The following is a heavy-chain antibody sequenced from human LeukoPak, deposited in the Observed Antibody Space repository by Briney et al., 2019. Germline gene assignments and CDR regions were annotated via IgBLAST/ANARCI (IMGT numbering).Heavy chain of an antibody. D-gene: IGHD3-16*02. Sequence: GRSLRLSCAASGFSFSSYGMHWVRQAPGKGLEWVAMISYGGSNKYYADPVKGRFTISRDNSNNTLFLQMNSLGVEDTALYYCARKQPGEVMVPADYWGQGILVTVSS. CDR1: GFSFSSYG. J-gene: IGHJ4*02. CDR3: ARKQPGEVMVPADY. V-gene: IGHV3-30*03. CDR2: ISYGGSNK.